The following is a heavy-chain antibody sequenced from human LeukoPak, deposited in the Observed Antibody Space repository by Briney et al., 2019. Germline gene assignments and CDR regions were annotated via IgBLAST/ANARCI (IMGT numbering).Heavy chain of an antibody. Sequence: GGCLRLSCAASGFTFSSFGMHWVRQAPGKGLEWVAFIRSDGSNKYYPDSVKGRFTISRDNSKNTLYLQMNSLRAEDTAVYYCAKDLGQMATRSVDYFDYWGQGTLVNGSS. D-gene: IGHD5-24*01. CDR3: AKDLGQMATRSVDYFDY. V-gene: IGHV3-30*02. CDR2: IRSDGSNK. CDR1: GFTFSSFG. J-gene: IGHJ4*02.